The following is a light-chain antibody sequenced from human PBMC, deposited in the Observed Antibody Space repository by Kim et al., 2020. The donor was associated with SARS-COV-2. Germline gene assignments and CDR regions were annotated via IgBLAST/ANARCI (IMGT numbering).Light chain of an antibody. CDR3: NSRDSSGNHVV. J-gene: IGLJ2*01. V-gene: IGLV3-19*01. CDR2: GKN. CDR1: SLRSLY. Sequence: AMGQEVRITFQGGSLRSLYSSWYQQRPGPGPVLVILGKNNRPSGIPDRFSGSSSGNTASLTITGAQAEDEADYYCNSRDSSGNHVVFGGGTQLTVL.